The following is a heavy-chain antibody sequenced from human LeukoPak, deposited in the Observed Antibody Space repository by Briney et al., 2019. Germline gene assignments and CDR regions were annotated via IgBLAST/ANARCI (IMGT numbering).Heavy chain of an antibody. V-gene: IGHV4-34*01. D-gene: IGHD2-15*01. CDR2: INHSGST. CDR1: GGSFSGYY. CDR3: ARLYCSGGSCVYFDY. J-gene: IGHJ4*02. Sequence: SETLSLTCAVYGGSFSGYYWSWIRQPPGKGLEWNGEINHSGSTNYNPSLKSRVTISVDTSKNQFSLKLSSVTAADTAVYYCARLYCSGGSCVYFDYWGQGTLVTVSS.